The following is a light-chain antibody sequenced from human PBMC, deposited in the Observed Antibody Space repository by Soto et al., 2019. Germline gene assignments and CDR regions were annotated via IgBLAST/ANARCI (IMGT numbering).Light chain of an antibody. J-gene: IGLJ2*01. CDR2: DVI. CDR1: SSDVGAYDH. Sequence: QSALTQPRSVSGSPGQSVTIPCTGTSSDVGAYDHVSWYRQHPGKAPKLILYDVIKRPSGVPDRFSGSKSGNTASLTISGLQAEDGADYYCGSYADNCYAIFGGGTQLTVL. CDR3: GSYADNCYAI. V-gene: IGLV2-11*01.